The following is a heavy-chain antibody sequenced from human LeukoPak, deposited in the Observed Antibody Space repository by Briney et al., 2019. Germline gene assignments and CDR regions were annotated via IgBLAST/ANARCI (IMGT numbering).Heavy chain of an antibody. Sequence: PGGSLRLSCVASGFTFSDHAVSWLRQAPGRGLEWVSAISGGSTSTYYADSVKGRFTISRDYSKNTLFLQTHSLRPEDTALYYCVNELWFVNSYYFHYWGLGTLVTVSS. CDR2: ISGGSTST. D-gene: IGHD3-10*01. V-gene: IGHV3-23*01. J-gene: IGHJ4*02. CDR3: VNELWFVNSYYFHY. CDR1: GFTFSDHA.